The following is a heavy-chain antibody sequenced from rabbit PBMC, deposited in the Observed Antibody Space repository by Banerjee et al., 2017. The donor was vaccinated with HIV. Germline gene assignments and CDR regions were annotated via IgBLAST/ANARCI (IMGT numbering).Heavy chain of an antibody. V-gene: IGHV1S45*01. CDR2: IYAGSSGST. CDR1: VFSFSNSYW. Sequence: QEQLVESGGGLVQPEGSLTLTCTTSVFSFSNSYWICWVRQAPGKGLEWIACIYAGSSGSTYYASWAKGRFTISKTSSTTVTLQMTSLTAADTASYFCARDLAGVIGWNFNLWGPGTLVTVS. CDR3: ARDLAGVIGWNFNL. J-gene: IGHJ4*01. D-gene: IGHD4-1*01.